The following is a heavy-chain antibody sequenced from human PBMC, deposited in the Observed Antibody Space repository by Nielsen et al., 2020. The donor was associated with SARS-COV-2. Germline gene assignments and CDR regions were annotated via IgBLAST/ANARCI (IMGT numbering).Heavy chain of an antibody. CDR2: IYNSGIT. CDR1: GDSFSMYD. D-gene: IGHD2-2*01. Sequence: SETLSLTCTVSGDSFSMYDWSWIRQPPGKGLEWIGYIYNSGITNYNPSLKSRVTISADTSKSQFSLQLSSVTAADTAIYYCARRFCTSSSCLYYMDVWGKGTTVTVSS. CDR3: ARRFCTSSSCLYYMDV. J-gene: IGHJ6*03. V-gene: IGHV4-59*12.